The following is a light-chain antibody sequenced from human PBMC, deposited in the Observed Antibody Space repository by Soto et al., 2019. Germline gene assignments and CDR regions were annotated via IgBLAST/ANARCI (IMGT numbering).Light chain of an antibody. J-gene: IGKJ2*01. Sequence: DIQLTQSPSFLSASVEDRVTISCRASHDISSSLAWYQQEPGKPPTLLIYDSSTLQTGVPSRFTGSGSGRKFTLTISGLQFGDFATYFCQQLSHYPYTFGQGTKVDI. CDR2: DSS. V-gene: IGKV1-9*01. CDR1: HDISSS. CDR3: QQLSHYPYT.